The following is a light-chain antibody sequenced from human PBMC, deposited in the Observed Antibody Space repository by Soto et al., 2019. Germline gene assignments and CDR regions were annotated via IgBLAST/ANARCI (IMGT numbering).Light chain of an antibody. Sequence: DIQMTQSPSSLSASVGDRFTITGLASQSISSYLNWYQQKPGKAPKLLIYAASSLQSGVPSRFSGSGSGTDFTLTISSLQPEDFAVYYCQQYGNSPITFGQGTRLEIK. J-gene: IGKJ5*01. CDR3: QQYGNSPIT. V-gene: IGKV1-39*01. CDR1: QSISSY. CDR2: AAS.